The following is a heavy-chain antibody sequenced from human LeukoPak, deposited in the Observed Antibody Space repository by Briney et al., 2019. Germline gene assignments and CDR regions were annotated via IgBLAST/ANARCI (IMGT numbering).Heavy chain of an antibody. CDR1: GFTFSSYS. D-gene: IGHD2-15*01. CDR3: ARGCSGGSCYSDYYYYYMDV. V-gene: IGHV3-21*01. J-gene: IGHJ6*03. CDR2: ISSSSSYI. Sequence: GGSLRLSCAASGFTFSSYSMNWVRQTPGKGLEWVSSISSSSSYIFYADSVKGRFTMSRDNAKKSLFLQMNSLRAEDTAVYYCARGCSGGSCYSDYYYYYMDVWGKGTTVTIS.